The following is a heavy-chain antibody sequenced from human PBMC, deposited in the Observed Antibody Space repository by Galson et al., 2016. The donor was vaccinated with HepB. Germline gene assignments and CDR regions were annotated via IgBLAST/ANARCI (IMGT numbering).Heavy chain of an antibody. V-gene: IGHV4-39*01. Sequence: SETLSLTCSVSGGSIITSSSFWGWVRQPPGKGLEWIGSVYYTGSTYDNPSLKSRLTISVDTSNNQFSLRLSSVTAADTAVYYCARLADDYNPNIIDRWGQGTLVIVSS. J-gene: IGHJ5*02. CDR1: GGSIITSSSF. CDR2: VYYTGST. D-gene: IGHD4-11*01. CDR3: ARLADDYNPNIIDR.